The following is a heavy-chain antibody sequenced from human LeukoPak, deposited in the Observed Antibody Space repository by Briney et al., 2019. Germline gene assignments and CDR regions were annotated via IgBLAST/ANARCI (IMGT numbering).Heavy chain of an antibody. CDR1: GGSISSGSYY. CDR3: ARTGGGVGWFGTIDS. Sequence: SETLSLTCTVSGGSISSGSYYWTWIRQPAGKGLEWIDHIYTSGATSYNPSLQSRVTISVDTPKHEFSLKLTSLTAADTAVYYCARTGGGVGWFGTIDSWGQGTLVTVSS. V-gene: IGHV4-61*09. D-gene: IGHD1-14*01. J-gene: IGHJ4*02. CDR2: IYTSGAT.